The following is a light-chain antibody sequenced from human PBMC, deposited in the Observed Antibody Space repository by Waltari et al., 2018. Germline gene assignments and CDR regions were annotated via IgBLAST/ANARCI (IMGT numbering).Light chain of an antibody. CDR1: QSVGSSS. Sequence: EIVLTQSPGTASLSPGERVTLSCRASQSVGSSSLAWYQQKPGQAPRLVIYRASRRATGIPDRFSGSGSGTDFSLTVSRLEPEDFAVYYGQQHGTLPATFGQGTKVEIK. CDR2: RAS. J-gene: IGKJ1*01. V-gene: IGKV3-20*01. CDR3: QQHGTLPAT.